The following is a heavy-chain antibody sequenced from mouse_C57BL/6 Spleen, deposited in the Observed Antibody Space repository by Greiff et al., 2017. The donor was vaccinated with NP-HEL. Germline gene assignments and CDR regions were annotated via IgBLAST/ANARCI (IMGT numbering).Heavy chain of an antibody. Sequence: EVQLVESGGGLVKPGGSLKLSCAASGFTFSDYGMHWVRQAPEKGLEWVAYISSGSSTIYYADTVKGRFTISRDNAKNTLFLQMTSLRSEDTAMYYCAREGFYYDYEYYFDYWGQGTTLTVSS. J-gene: IGHJ2*01. CDR1: GFTFSDYG. D-gene: IGHD2-4*01. CDR2: ISSGSSTI. V-gene: IGHV5-17*01. CDR3: AREGFYYDYEYYFDY.